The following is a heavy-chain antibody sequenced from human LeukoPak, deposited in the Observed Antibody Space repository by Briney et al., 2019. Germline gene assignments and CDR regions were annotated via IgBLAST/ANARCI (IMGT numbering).Heavy chain of an antibody. CDR1: GLTVRTSS. Sequence: GGSLRLSCATSGLTVRTSSMSWVRQAPGKGLEWVAVIYSSGSTYYEDSVNGRCTISRDTSKSSMYLQMDHLRAEDTAVYYCASAREYCMNSNCYEYFQDWGQGTLVTVSS. D-gene: IGHD2-2*01. CDR2: IYSSGST. J-gene: IGHJ1*01. CDR3: ASAREYCMNSNCYEYFQD. V-gene: IGHV3-53*01.